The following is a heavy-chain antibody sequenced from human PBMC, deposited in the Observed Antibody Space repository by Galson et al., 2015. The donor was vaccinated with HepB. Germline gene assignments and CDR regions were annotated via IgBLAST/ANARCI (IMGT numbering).Heavy chain of an antibody. CDR1: GGTFSSYA. D-gene: IGHD3-3*01. CDR2: IIPIFGTA. CDR3: ARKDFWSGYRHPYYYGMDV. Sequence: SVKVSCKASGGTFSSYAISWVRQAPGQGLEWMGGIIPIFGTANYAQKFQGRVTITADESMGIAYMELSSLRSEDTAVYYCARKDFWSGYRHPYYYGMDVWGQGTTVTVSS. J-gene: IGHJ6*02. V-gene: IGHV1-69*13.